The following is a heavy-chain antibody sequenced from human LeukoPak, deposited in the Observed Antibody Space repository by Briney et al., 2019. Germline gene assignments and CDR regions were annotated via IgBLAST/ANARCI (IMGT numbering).Heavy chain of an antibody. CDR1: GYTFTSYY. D-gene: IGHD4-23*01. J-gene: IGHJ5*02. CDR2: IIPIFGTA. V-gene: IGHV1-69*06. Sequence: WASVKVSCKASGYTFTSYYMHWVRQAPGQGLEWMGGIIPIFGTANYAQKFQGRVTITADKSTSTAYMELSSLRSEDTAVYYCARVDGGNNNWFDPWGQGTLVTVSS. CDR3: ARVDGGNNNWFDP.